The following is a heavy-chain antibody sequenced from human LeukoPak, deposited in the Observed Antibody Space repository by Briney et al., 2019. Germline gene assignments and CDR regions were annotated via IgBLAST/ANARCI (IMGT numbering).Heavy chain of an antibody. CDR3: ARKSVATITGGFDY. CDR1: GYSISSGYY. V-gene: IGHV4-38-2*02. D-gene: IGHD5-12*01. CDR2: INHSGST. J-gene: IGHJ4*02. Sequence: PSETLSLTCTVSGYSISSGYYWGWIRQPPGKGLEWIGEINHSGSTNYNPSLKSRVTISVDTSKNQFSLKLSSVTAADTAVYYCARKSVATITGGFDYWGQGTLVTVSS.